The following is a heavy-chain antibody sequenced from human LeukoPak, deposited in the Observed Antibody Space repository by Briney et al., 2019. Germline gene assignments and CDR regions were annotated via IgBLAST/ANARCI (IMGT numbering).Heavy chain of an antibody. CDR3: ARVGSSTNGEIDY. J-gene: IGHJ4*02. D-gene: IGHD2-2*01. V-gene: IGHV4-59*01. CDR2: IYYSGST. CDR1: GGSISSYY. Sequence: SETLSLTCTVSGGSISSYYWSWIRQPPGKGLEWIGYIYYSGSTNYNPSLKSRVTISVDTSKNQFSLKLSSVTAADTAVYYCARVGSSTNGEIDYWGQGILVIVSS.